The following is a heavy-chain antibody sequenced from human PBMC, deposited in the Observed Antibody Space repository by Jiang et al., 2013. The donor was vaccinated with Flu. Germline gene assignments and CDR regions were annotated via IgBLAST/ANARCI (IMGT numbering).Heavy chain of an antibody. Sequence: KPSETLSLTCTVSGGSINSMGHFWGWIRQPPGRGLEWIGSISHAGSTHYNPSLKSRVTISADTSKNQFSLKLSSVTAADTTMYYCARLLHYGGSGAFDMWGQGAMVTVSS. CDR1: GGSINSMGHF. V-gene: IGHV4-39*01. J-gene: IGHJ3*02. CDR3: ARLLHYGGSGAFDM. CDR2: ISHAGST. D-gene: IGHD2-21*01.